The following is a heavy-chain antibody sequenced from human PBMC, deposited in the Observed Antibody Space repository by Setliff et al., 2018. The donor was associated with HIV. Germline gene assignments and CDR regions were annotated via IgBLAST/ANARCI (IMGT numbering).Heavy chain of an antibody. J-gene: IGHJ6*03. CDR1: GYSFTSFA. V-gene: IGHV1-69*13. D-gene: IGHD5-12*01. CDR3: ATNPEMATINYYYYYMDV. Sequence: SVKVSCKASGYSFTSFAISWVRQAPGQGLEWMGGIIPIFGTARYAQKFQGRVTITADDSTSTAYMEVSSLRPEDTAVYYCATNPEMATINYYYYYMDVWGKGTTVTVSS. CDR2: IIPIFGTA.